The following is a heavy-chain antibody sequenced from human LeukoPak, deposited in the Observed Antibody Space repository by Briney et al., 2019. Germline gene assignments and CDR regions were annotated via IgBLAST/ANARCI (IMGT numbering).Heavy chain of an antibody. V-gene: IGHV3-30-3*01. CDR3: ARADGGSFDY. CDR2: ISYDGSNK. Sequence: PGRPLRLSCAASGFTFSSYAMHWVRQAPGKGLEWVAVISYDGSNKYYADSVKGRFTISRDNSKNTLYLQMNSLRAEDTAVYYCARADGGSFDYWGQGTLVTVSS. D-gene: IGHD2-15*01. CDR1: GFTFSSYA. J-gene: IGHJ4*02.